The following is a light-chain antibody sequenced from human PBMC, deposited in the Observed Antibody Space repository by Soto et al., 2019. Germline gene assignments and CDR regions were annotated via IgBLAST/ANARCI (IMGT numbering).Light chain of an antibody. CDR2: AAS. J-gene: IGKJ2*01. CDR3: HQYDNTPQT. CDR1: QSMKRRY. V-gene: IGKV3-20*01. Sequence: EIVLMQSPGTLSLSPGERATLFCRASQSMKRRYLAWYQQKPGQAPRVLIYAASNRATGIPDRSSGSGSGTDFSLTISRLEPEDFAVYYCHQYDNTPQTFGQGTKVDIK.